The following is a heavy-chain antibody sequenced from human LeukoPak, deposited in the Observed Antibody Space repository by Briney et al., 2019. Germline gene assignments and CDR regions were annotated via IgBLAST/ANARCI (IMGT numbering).Heavy chain of an antibody. V-gene: IGHV3-23*01. CDR1: GFTFSSYA. CDR2: ISGSGGST. D-gene: IGHD3-22*01. J-gene: IGHJ3*02. Sequence: GGSLRLSCAASGFTFSSYAMSWVRQAPGKGLEWVSAISGSGGSTYYADSVKGRFTISRDNSKNTLYLQMNSLRAEDTAVYYCAATNGITMIVVAVAFDIWGQGTMVTVSS. CDR3: AATNGITMIVVAVAFDI.